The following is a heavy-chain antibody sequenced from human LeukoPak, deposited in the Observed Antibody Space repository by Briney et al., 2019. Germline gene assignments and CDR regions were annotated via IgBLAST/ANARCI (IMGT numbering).Heavy chain of an antibody. CDR1: GFTFSDYY. CDR2: ISSSSSYT. CDR3: ARGSGYHLVS. V-gene: IGHV3-11*06. Sequence: GGSLRLSCAASGFTFSDYYMSWIRQAPGKGLEWVSYISSSSSYTNYAGSVRGRFTISRDNSKNTLYLQMNSLKIEDTAIYYCARGSGYHLVSWGQGTLVTVSS. J-gene: IGHJ5*02. D-gene: IGHD5-12*01.